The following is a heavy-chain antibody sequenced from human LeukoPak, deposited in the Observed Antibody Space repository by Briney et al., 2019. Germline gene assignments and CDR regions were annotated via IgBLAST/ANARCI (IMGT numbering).Heavy chain of an antibody. J-gene: IGHJ4*02. CDR1: GFTFSSYS. CDR3: ASGKDSSGFSIDY. CDR2: ISSSSSYI. D-gene: IGHD3-22*01. Sequence: GGSLRLSCAASGFTFSSYSMNWVRQAPGKGLEWVSSISSSSSYIYYADSVKGRFTISRDNAKNSLYLQMNSLRAEDTAVYYCASGKDSSGFSIDYWGQGTLVTVSS. V-gene: IGHV3-21*01.